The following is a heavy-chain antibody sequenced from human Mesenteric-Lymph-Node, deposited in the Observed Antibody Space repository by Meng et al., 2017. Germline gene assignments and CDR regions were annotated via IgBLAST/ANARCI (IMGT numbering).Heavy chain of an antibody. CDR1: GFTFSSYW. V-gene: IGHV3-7*01. CDR3: ARVAVADMVRGVADY. D-gene: IGHD3-10*01. CDR2: IKQDGSEK. Sequence: GESLKISCAASGFTFSSYWMSWVRQAPGKGLEWVANIKQDGSEKYYVDSVKGRFTISRDNAKNSLYLQMNSLRAEDTAVYYCARVAVADMVRGVADYWGQGTLVTVSS. J-gene: IGHJ4*02.